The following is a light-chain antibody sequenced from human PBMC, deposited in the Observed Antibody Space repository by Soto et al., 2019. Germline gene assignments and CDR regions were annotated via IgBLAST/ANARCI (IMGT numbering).Light chain of an antibody. CDR3: QQYNNWPIT. J-gene: IGKJ5*01. V-gene: IGKV3-15*01. CDR1: QSVDSL. Sequence: EIVMTQSPATLSVSPGETATLSCKTSQSVDSLLAWHQQKPGQAPRLLIYRASTRTTGIPARFSGSGSGTEFTLTINSLQSEDFAVYYCQQYNNWPITFGQGTRLEIK. CDR2: RAS.